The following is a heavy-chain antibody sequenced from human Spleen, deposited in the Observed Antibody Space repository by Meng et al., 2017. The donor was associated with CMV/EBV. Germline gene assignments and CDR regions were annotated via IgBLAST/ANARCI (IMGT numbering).Heavy chain of an antibody. Sequence: SSSSSLMWVRQAPGQGLEWMGGITPAFETADYAQKFRDRVTISRDDSATTAYMEMSSLKSEDTAVYLCARGPRITVGGVIIWPLEDWGQGTLVTVSS. V-gene: IGHV1-69*05. D-gene: IGHD3-16*02. J-gene: IGHJ4*02. CDR2: ITPAFETA. CDR1: SSSSS. CDR3: ARGPRITVGGVIIWPLED.